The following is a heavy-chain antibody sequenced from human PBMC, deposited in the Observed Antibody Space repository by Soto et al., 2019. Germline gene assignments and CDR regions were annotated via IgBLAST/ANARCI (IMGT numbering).Heavy chain of an antibody. CDR3: ARGLHSLFDY. V-gene: IGHV3-33*01. D-gene: IGHD2-15*01. Sequence: GGSMLLSXGATRFTCSNYRLHWARQGPGLGLVGVAVLRYDGKNKYYADPVKGRITIYRDNCNNTLYLRITSLRAEDTSVYYCARGLHSLFDYWGQGTMVTVSS. J-gene: IGHJ4*02. CDR1: RFTCSNYR. CDR2: LRYDGKNK.